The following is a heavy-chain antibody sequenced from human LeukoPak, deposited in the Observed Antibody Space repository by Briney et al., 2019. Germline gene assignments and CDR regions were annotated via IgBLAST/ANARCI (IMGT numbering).Heavy chain of an antibody. CDR1: GFSFTNVW. CDR3: TTGIDYGGGY. Sequence: GGSLRLSCAVSGFSFTNVWMNRVRQAPGKGLEWVGRIKNKDEGEKTDYAAPVKGRFTISRDDSKATLFLQMNSLKMEDTAIYYCTTGIDYGGGYWGQGTLVSVSS. V-gene: IGHV3-15*07. J-gene: IGHJ4*02. CDR2: IKNKDEGEKT. D-gene: IGHD3-16*01.